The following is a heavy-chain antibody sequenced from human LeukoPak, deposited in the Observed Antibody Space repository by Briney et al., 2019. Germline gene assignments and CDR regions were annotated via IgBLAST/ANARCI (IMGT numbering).Heavy chain of an antibody. Sequence: SETLSLTCTVSGGSISSGGYYWSWIRQHPGKGLEWIGYIYYSGSTYYNPSLKSRVTISVDTSKNQFSLKLSSVAAADTAVYYCARVVYPLYYYYYYGMDVWGQGTTVTVSS. V-gene: IGHV4-31*03. CDR1: GGSISSGGYY. CDR2: IYYSGST. D-gene: IGHD3-10*01. CDR3: ARVVYPLYYYYYYGMDV. J-gene: IGHJ6*02.